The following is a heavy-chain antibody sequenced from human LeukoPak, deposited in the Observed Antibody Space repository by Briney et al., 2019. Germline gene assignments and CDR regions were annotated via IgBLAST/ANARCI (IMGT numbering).Heavy chain of an antibody. J-gene: IGHJ6*03. V-gene: IGHV4-59*01. CDR2: IYYSEST. CDR3: ARGRRPPDTAMVYYYYYYMDV. CDR1: GGSISSYY. Sequence: SETLSLTCTVSGGSISSYYWSWIRQPPGKGLEWIGYIYYSESTNYNPSLKSRVTLSVDTSKNQFSLKLSSVTAADTAVYYCARGRRPPDTAMVYYYYYYMDVWGKGTTVTVSS. D-gene: IGHD5-18*01.